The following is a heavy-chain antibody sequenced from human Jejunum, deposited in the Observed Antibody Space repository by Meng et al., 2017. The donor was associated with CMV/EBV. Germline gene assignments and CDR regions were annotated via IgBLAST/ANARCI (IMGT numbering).Heavy chain of an antibody. V-gene: IGHV1-24*01. CDR2: FDPEDGET. D-gene: IGHD1-26*01. CDR1: GNTLSELS. J-gene: IGHJ4*02. Sequence: GNTLSELSLNWGRQAPGKGLEWMGGFDPEDGETIYAQTFKGRITMTEDTSTDTSHMELSSLTSEDTAIYYCATDLSMVGISSGDSWGQGTRVTVSS. CDR3: ATDLSMVGISSGDS.